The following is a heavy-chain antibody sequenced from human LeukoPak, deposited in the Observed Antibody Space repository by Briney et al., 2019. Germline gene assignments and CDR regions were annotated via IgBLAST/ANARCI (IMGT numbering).Heavy chain of an antibody. Sequence: ASVKVSCKVSGYTLTELSMHWVRQAPGKGLEWMGGFDPEDGETIYAQKFQGRVTMTEDTSTDTAYMELSSLRSENTAAYYCATGGSSGLHLDYWGQGTLVTVSS. D-gene: IGHD6-19*01. CDR1: GYTLTELS. CDR2: FDPEDGET. CDR3: ATGGSSGLHLDY. J-gene: IGHJ4*02. V-gene: IGHV1-24*01.